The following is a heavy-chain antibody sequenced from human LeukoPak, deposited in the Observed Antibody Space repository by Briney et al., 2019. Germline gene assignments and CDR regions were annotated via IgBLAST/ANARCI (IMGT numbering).Heavy chain of an antibody. J-gene: IGHJ4*02. Sequence: GGSLRLSCGASGFRLGSYSMDWVRQAPGKGLEWVSVLYSDGNTKYADSVQGRFTISRDNSKNTLYLEMNSLSPDDTAVYYCARGVEPLAANTLAYWGQGTLVTVSS. V-gene: IGHV3-53*01. D-gene: IGHD1-14*01. CDR1: GFRLGSYS. CDR3: ARGVEPLAANTLAY. CDR2: LYSDGNT.